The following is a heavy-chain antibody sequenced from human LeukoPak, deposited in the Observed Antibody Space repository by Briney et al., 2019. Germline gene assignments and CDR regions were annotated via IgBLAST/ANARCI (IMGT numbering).Heavy chain of an antibody. V-gene: IGHV3-23*01. CDR3: AKDRGDCSSTSCPRSPYYYYYMDV. CDR2: ISGSGGST. J-gene: IGHJ6*03. D-gene: IGHD2-2*01. Sequence: GGSLRLSCAASGFTFSSYAMSWVRQAPGKGLEWFSAISGSGGSTYYADSVKGRFTISRDNSKNTMYLQMNSLRAEDTAVYYCAKDRGDCSSTSCPRSPYYYYYMDVWGKGTTVTVSS. CDR1: GFTFSSYA.